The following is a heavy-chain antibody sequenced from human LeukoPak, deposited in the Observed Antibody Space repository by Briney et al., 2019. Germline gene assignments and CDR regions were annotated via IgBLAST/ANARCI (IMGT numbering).Heavy chain of an antibody. D-gene: IGHD3-10*01. J-gene: IGHJ3*02. CDR3: ARDQDYSFDI. CDR1: GGSISSSSYY. CDR2: IYYSGST. V-gene: IGHV4-39*07. Sequence: PSETLSLTCTVSGGSISSSSYYWGWIRQPPGKGLEWIGSIYYSGSTYYNPSLKSRVTISVDTSKNQFSLKLSSVTAADTAVYYCARDQDYSFDIWGQGTMVTVSS.